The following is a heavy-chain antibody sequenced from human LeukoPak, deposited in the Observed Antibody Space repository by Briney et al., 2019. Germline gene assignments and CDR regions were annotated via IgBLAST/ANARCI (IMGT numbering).Heavy chain of an antibody. Sequence: ASVKVSCKASGYTFTGYYMHWVRQAPGQGLEWMGWINPNSGGTNYAQKFQGRVTMTEDTSTDTAYMELSSLRSEDTAVYYCATSFSTFGGVMFDYWGQGTLVTVSS. CDR3: ATSFSTFGGVMFDY. J-gene: IGHJ4*02. D-gene: IGHD3-16*01. V-gene: IGHV1-2*02. CDR2: INPNSGGT. CDR1: GYTFTGYY.